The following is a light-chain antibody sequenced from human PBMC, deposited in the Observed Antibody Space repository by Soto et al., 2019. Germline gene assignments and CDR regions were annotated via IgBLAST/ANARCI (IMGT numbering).Light chain of an antibody. V-gene: IGLV2-23*01. Sequence: QSVLTQPASVSGSPGQSITVSCTGISIDVGNYDLVSWYQQHPGKAPKLMIYEGSKRPSGVSNRFSGSNSGNTASLTISGLQTEDEADYYCCSYAAGSSTLVFGGGTQLTVL. J-gene: IGLJ3*02. CDR2: EGS. CDR3: CSYAAGSSTLV. CDR1: SIDVGNYDL.